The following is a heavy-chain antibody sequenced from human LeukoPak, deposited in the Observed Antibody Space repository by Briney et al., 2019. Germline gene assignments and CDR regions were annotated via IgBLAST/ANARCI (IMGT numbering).Heavy chain of an antibody. Sequence: PGGALRLSCEASVFTFNTYSLNWARQAPGKGLEGVSSIDSSGGYMFYADSVKGRFIISRDNAKDSLYLQMNSLRVEDTAVYYCLRGDRRDYWGQGTLVTVSS. CDR2: IDSSGGYM. CDR3: LRGDRRDY. J-gene: IGHJ4*02. V-gene: IGHV3-21*06. CDR1: VFTFNTYS.